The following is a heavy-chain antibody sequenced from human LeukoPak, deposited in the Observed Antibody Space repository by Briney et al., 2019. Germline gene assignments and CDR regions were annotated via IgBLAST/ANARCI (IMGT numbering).Heavy chain of an antibody. J-gene: IGHJ4*02. Sequence: AGGSLRLSCAASGFTFSNAWMNWVRQAPGKGLEWVGRIKSKTDGGTTDYAAPVKGRFTISRDDSKNTLYLQMNSLKTEDTAVYYCSTTYYYDSSEGYWGQGTLVTVSS. V-gene: IGHV3-15*07. CDR1: GFTFSNAW. D-gene: IGHD3-22*01. CDR2: IKSKTDGGTT. CDR3: STTYYYDSSEGY.